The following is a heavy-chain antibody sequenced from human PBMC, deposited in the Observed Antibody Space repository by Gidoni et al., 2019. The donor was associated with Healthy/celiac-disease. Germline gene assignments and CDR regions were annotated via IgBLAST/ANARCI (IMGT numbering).Heavy chain of an antibody. V-gene: IGHV5-10-1*03. Sequence: EVQLVQSGAEVKKPGEYLRISCKGSGYRFTSYWISWVRQMPGKGLEWMGRIDPRDSYTNYSPSFQGHVTISADKSISTAYLQWSSLKASDTAMYYCARAQATPFGRMVHFDYWGQGTLVTVSS. CDR1: GYRFTSYW. CDR2: IDPRDSYT. J-gene: IGHJ4*02. D-gene: IGHD2-15*01. CDR3: ARAQATPFGRMVHFDY.